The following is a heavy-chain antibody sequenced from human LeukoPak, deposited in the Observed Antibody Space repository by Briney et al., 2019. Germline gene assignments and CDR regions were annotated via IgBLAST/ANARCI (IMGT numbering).Heavy chain of an antibody. CDR1: GFTISQQH. CDR3: ARSPPDGHLINEGYEYQYGMDV. Sequence: AGGSLRLSCVVSGFTISQQHMSWVRQAPGKGLEWVAVISSAGASYYAESVKGRFTISRNISQNTMFFEMGSLRRDDTGVYFCARSPPDGHLINEGYEYQYGMDVWGQGTTVTVSS. J-gene: IGHJ6*02. V-gene: IGHV3-53*01. CDR2: ISSAGAS. D-gene: IGHD3-10*01.